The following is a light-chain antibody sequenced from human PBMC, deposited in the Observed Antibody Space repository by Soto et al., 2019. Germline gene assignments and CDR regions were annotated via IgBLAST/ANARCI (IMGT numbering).Light chain of an antibody. CDR3: QQYGSSPST. CDR1: QSDSSTY. Sequence: EIELTQSLGTLSMSPGERATLSCSASQSDSSTYLAWYQQKPGQAPRLLIYGASSRATGIPDRFSGSGSGTDFSLTISRLEPEDFAVYYCQQYGSSPSTFGQGTRLEIK. V-gene: IGKV3-20*01. CDR2: GAS. J-gene: IGKJ5*01.